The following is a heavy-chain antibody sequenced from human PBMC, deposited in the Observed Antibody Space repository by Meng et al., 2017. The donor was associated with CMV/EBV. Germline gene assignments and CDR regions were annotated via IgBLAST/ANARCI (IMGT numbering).Heavy chain of an antibody. J-gene: IGHJ4*02. V-gene: IGHV3-21*01. Sequence: GGSLRLSCAASGFSFSSYEMNWVRQAPGKGLEWVSSISSSSSYIYYADSVKGRFTISRDNAKNSLYLQMNSLRAEDTAVYYCASRTAVAEFDYWGQGTLVTVSS. CDR1: GFSFSSYE. D-gene: IGHD6-19*01. CDR3: ASRTAVAEFDY. CDR2: ISSSSSYI.